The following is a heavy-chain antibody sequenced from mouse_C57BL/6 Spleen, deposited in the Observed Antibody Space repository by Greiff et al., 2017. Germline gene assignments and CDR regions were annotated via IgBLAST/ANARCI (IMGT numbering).Heavy chain of an antibody. Sequence: EVQLQQSVAELVRPGASVKLSCTASGFTINNTYMRWLKQRPEQDLEWIGRFDPANGNTKYDPKFQGKATITADTSSNTAYLQLCSLTSEDTAIYYCAGDWEDAMAYWGQGTSVTVSS. CDR1: GFTINNTY. V-gene: IGHV14-3*01. D-gene: IGHD4-1*01. J-gene: IGHJ4*01. CDR3: AGDWEDAMAY. CDR2: FDPANGNT.